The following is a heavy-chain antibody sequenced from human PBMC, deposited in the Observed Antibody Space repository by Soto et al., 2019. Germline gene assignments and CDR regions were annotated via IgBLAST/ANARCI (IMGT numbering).Heavy chain of an antibody. CDR1: GFTFSSYS. J-gene: IGHJ3*01. CDR3: ATTYSSGRGAFDV. Sequence: PGGSLRLSCAASGFTFSSYSMNWVRQAPGKGLEWVSYISSGSSTIYYADSVKGRFTISRDNAQNSLYLQMNSLRAEDTAVYYCATTYSSGRGAFDVWGQGTMVTVSS. D-gene: IGHD6-19*01. V-gene: IGHV3-48*01. CDR2: ISSGSSTI.